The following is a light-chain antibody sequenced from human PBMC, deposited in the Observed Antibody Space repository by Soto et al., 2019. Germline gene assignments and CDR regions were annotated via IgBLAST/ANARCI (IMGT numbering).Light chain of an antibody. CDR2: GAS. V-gene: IGKV3-15*01. J-gene: IGKJ5*01. CDR1: QRVRSH. CDR3: QQYKNWPL. Sequence: IVMTQSPATLSVSPGEVVTLSCRASQRVRSHLAWYQQKPGQPPRLLIYGASTRATGIPARFSGSGFGTEFTLTISSLQSEDFAVDYCQQYKNWPLFGQGTRLEIK.